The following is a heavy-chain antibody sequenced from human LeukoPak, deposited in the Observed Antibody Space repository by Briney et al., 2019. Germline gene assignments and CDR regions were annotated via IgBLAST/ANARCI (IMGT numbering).Heavy chain of an antibody. CDR3: AKTHDYVWGSQTD. D-gene: IGHD3-16*01. CDR2: ISSSGSTI. V-gene: IGHV3-11*01. CDR1: GFTFSDYY. Sequence: GGSLRLSCAASGFTFSDYYMSWIRQAPGKGLEWVSYISSSGSTIYYADSVKGRFTISRDNAKNSLYLQMNSLRAEDTAVYYCAKTHDYVWGSQTDWGQGTLVTVSS. J-gene: IGHJ4*02.